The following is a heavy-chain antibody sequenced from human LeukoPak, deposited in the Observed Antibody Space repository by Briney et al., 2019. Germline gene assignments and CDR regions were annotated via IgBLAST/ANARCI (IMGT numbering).Heavy chain of an antibody. J-gene: IGHJ4*02. CDR2: INWNGGST. Sequence: GGSLRLSCAASTFTFDDYGMSWVRQAPGKGLEWVSGINWNGGSTGYADSVKGRFTISRDNAKNSLYLQMSSLRAEDTALYYCARESSSWYLGVFDYWGQGTLVTVSS. V-gene: IGHV3-20*04. D-gene: IGHD6-13*01. CDR3: ARESSSWYLGVFDY. CDR1: TFTFDDYG.